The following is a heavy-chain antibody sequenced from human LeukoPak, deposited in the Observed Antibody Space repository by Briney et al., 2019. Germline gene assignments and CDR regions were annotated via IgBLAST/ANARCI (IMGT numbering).Heavy chain of an antibody. CDR2: ISSSSII. D-gene: IGHD3-22*01. CDR3: AREGTMITTFDY. V-gene: IGHV3-48*02. CDR1: GFTFSSYS. J-gene: IGHJ4*02. Sequence: GGSLRLSCAASGFTFSSYSMNWVRQAPGKGLEWVSYISSSSIIYYADSVKGRFTISRDNAKNSLYLQMNSLRDEDTAVYYCAREGTMITTFDYWGQGTLVTVSS.